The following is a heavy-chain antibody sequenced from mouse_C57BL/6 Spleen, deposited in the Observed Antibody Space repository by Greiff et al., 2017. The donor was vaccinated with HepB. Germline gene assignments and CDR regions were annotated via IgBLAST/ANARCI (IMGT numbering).Heavy chain of an antibody. CDR1: GFTFTDYY. CDR3: ARYYYGSGYYFDY. Sequence: DVHLVESGGGLVQPGGSLSLSCAASGFTFTDYYMSWVRQPPGKALEWLGFIRNKANGYTTEYSASVKGRFTISRDNSQSILYLQMNALRAEDSATYYCARYYYGSGYYFDYWGQGTTLTVSS. V-gene: IGHV7-3*01. D-gene: IGHD1-1*01. CDR2: IRNKANGYTT. J-gene: IGHJ2*01.